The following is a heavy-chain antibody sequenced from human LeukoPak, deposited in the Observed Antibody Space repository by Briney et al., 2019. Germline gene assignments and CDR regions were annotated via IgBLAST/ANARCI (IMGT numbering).Heavy chain of an antibody. D-gene: IGHD3-10*01. Sequence: PSETLSLTCTVSGGSISSGGYYWSWIRQQPGKGLEWIGYIYYSGSTYYNPSLKSRVTISVDTSKNQFSLKLSSVTAADTVVYYCAGTMVRGVGDDYWGQGTLVTVSS. V-gene: IGHV4-31*03. J-gene: IGHJ4*02. CDR2: IYYSGST. CDR3: AGTMVRGVGDDY. CDR1: GGSISSGGYY.